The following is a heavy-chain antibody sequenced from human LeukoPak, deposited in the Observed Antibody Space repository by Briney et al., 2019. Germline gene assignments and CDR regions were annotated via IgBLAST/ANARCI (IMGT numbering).Heavy chain of an antibody. V-gene: IGHV4-59*01. CDR3: ARGVWSSGWSAYYFDY. J-gene: IGHJ4*02. Sequence: PSETLSLTCTASGGSISSYYWSWIRQPPGKGLEWIANIYYSGSTNYSPSLRRRVTISVETSKNQFSLELTSVTAADTAVYYCARGVWSSGWSAYYFDYWGQGTLVTVSS. D-gene: IGHD6-19*01. CDR1: GGSISSYY. CDR2: IYYSGST.